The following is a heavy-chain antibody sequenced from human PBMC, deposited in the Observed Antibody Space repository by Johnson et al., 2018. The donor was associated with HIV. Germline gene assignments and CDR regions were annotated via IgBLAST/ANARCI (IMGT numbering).Heavy chain of an antibody. J-gene: IGHJ3*01. CDR2: IKQHGSEK. CDR3: TRDRDGVGVS. V-gene: IGHV3-7*04. D-gene: IGHD3-10*01. CDR1: GFTFRSYW. Sequence: VQLVESRGGLVQPGGSLRLSCAASGFTFRSYWMSWVRQAPGKGLEWVANIKQHGSEKYYVDSVKGRFTISRDNAKNSLFLQMNSLRAEDKAVYYCTRDRDGVGVSWGQGTMVTVSS.